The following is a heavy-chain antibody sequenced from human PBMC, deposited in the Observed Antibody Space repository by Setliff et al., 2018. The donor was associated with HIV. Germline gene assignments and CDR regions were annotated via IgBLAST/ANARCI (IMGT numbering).Heavy chain of an antibody. CDR1: GYIFSTSG. Sequence: ASVKVSCKASGYIFSTSGISWVRQAPGQGLEWMGWINIKDGNTNYGPKLQGRVTMTTDTSTSTAYMELRSLRSDDTAVYYCARDAPGNTEAAPDYWGQGTLVTVSS. CDR3: ARDAPGNTEAAPDY. J-gene: IGHJ4*02. V-gene: IGHV1-18*01. CDR2: INIKDGNT. D-gene: IGHD6-6*01.